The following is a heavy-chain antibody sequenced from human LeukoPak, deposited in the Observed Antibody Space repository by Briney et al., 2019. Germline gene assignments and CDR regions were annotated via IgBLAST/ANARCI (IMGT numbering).Heavy chain of an antibody. CDR1: GFTFSSYG. CDR2: IWYDGSNK. CDR3: AKDHYYGSGSQNWFDP. D-gene: IGHD3-10*01. Sequence: PGRSLRLXCAASGFTFSSYGMHWVRRAPGKGLEWVAVIWYDGSNKYYADSVKGRFTISRDNSKNTLYLQMNSLRAEDTAVYYCAKDHYYGSGSQNWFDPWGQGTLVTVSS. V-gene: IGHV3-33*06. J-gene: IGHJ5*02.